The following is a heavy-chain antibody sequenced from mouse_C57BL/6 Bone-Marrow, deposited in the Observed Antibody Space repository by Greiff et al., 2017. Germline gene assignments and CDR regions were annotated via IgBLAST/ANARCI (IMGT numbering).Heavy chain of an antibody. CDR1: GYTFTSYW. CDR2: LYPSDSET. V-gene: IGHV1-61*01. D-gene: IGHD1-1*01. J-gene: IGHJ4*01. Sequence: QVQLQQPGAELVRPGSSVKLSCKASGYTFTSYWMDWVKQRPGQGLEWIGNLYPSDSETHYNHKFKDKATLTVDKSSRTAYMQLSSMTSEDSAFYYGVSTTVVAPYYAMDYWGQGTSVTVSS. CDR3: VSTTVVAPYYAMDY.